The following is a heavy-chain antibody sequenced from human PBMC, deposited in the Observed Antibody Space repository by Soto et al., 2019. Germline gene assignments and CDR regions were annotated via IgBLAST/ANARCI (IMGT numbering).Heavy chain of an antibody. CDR3: ARGRGSWIPIDY. CDR2: INAGNCNT. CDR1: GYTFTSYA. Sequence: QVQLVQSGAEEKKPGASVKVSCKASGYTFTSYAMHWVRQAPGQRLEWMGWINAGNCNTKYSQKFQGRVTITSDTSGSTAYMELISLRSEDTAVYYCARGRGSWIPIDYWGQGTLVTVSS. V-gene: IGHV1-3*05. D-gene: IGHD5-12*01. J-gene: IGHJ4*02.